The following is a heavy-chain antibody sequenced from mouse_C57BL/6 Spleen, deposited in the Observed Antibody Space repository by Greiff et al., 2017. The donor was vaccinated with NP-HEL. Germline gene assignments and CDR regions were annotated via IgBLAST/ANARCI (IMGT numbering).Heavy chain of an antibody. J-gene: IGHJ4*01. D-gene: IGHD2-3*01. CDR1: GYAFSSYW. CDR3: ARDGYYVAMDY. V-gene: IGHV1-80*01. CDR2: IYPGDGDT. Sequence: VQLQQSGAELVKPGASVKISCKASGYAFSSYWMNWVKQRPGKGLEWIGQIYPGDGDTNYNGKFKGKATLTADKSSSTAYMQLSSLTSEDSAVYFCARDGYYVAMDYWGQETSGTVSS.